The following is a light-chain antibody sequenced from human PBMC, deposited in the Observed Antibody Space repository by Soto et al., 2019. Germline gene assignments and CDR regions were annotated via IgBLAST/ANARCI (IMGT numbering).Light chain of an antibody. J-gene: IGKJ1*01. V-gene: IGKV3-15*01. CDR3: SQDAKFLPIR. CDR2: GAS. Sequence: GVKLSLAALSLTQRERATLSCRASQSTSSNLAWYQQKPGQAPRLLIYGASTRATETPVRLTGSGAGTDFTLTISSLLEADVGVGYCSQDAKFLPIRFADGSKVDIK. CDR1: QSTSSN.